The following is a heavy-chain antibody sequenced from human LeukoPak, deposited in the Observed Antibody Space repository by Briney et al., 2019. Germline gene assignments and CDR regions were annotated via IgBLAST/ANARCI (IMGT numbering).Heavy chain of an antibody. J-gene: IGHJ4*02. CDR3: AKQTLPRVGAPIS. V-gene: IGHV3-23*01. CDR1: GFTFSSYA. CDR2: IDGSGGIT. D-gene: IGHD1-26*01. Sequence: GGSLRLSCAASGFTFSSYAMTWVRQAPGKGLEWVSVIDGSGGITYYADSVTGRFTISRDNSKNTLYLQINSLRAEDTAVYYCAKQTLPRVGAPISWGQGTLVTVSS.